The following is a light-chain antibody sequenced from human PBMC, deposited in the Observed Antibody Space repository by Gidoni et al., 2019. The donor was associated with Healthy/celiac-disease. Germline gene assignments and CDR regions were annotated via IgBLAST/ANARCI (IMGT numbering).Light chain of an antibody. Sequence: DIQMTQSPSSLSASVGDRVTITCRASQSISSYLNWYQQKPGKAPKLLIYAASSLQSRVPSRFSGSGSGTDFTLTISSLQPDDFATYYCQQSYSTPTFGGGTKVEIK. CDR3: QQSYSTPT. V-gene: IGKV1-39*01. CDR2: AAS. CDR1: QSISSY. J-gene: IGKJ4*01.